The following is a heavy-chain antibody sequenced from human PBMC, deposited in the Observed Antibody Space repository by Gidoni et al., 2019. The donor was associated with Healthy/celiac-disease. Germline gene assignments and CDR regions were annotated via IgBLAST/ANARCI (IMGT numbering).Heavy chain of an antibody. Sequence: QVQLQESGPGLVKPSETLSLTCTVAGGSISSYYWSWIRQPPGKGLEWIGYIYYSGSTNYNPSLKSRVTISVDTSKNQFSLKLSSVTAADTAVYYCARDGHDILTGYQWYFDLWGRGTLVTVSS. CDR1: GGSISSYY. CDR2: IYYSGST. V-gene: IGHV4-59*01. D-gene: IGHD3-9*01. CDR3: ARDGHDILTGYQWYFDL. J-gene: IGHJ2*01.